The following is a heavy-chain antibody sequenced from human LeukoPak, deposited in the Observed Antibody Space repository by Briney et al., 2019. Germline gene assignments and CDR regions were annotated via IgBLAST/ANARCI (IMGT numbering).Heavy chain of an antibody. CDR1: GFTFRNYG. D-gene: IGHD3-9*01. V-gene: IGHV3-23*01. CDR2: ISGSGGST. J-gene: IGHJ4*02. Sequence: GGSLRLSCSASGFTFRNYGMSWVRQAPGKGVEWVSAISGSGGSTYYADSVKGRFTISRDNSKNTLYLQMNSLRAEDTAVYYCALYYEILTGYFDYWGQGTLVTVSS. CDR3: ALYYEILTGYFDY.